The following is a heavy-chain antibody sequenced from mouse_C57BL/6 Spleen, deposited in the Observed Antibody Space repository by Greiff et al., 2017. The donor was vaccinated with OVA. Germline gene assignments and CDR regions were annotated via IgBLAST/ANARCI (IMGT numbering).Heavy chain of an antibody. CDR2: INPSSGYT. CDR1: GYTFTSYT. V-gene: IGHV1-4*01. D-gene: IGHD2-4*01. Sequence: QVQLKQSGAELARPGASVKMSCKASGYTFTSYTMHWVKQRPGQGLEWIGYINPSSGYTKYNQKFKDKATLTADKSSSTAYMQLSSLTSEDSAVYYCARSGTYDYDGFAYWGQGTLVTVSA. CDR3: ARSGTYDYDGFAY. J-gene: IGHJ3*01.